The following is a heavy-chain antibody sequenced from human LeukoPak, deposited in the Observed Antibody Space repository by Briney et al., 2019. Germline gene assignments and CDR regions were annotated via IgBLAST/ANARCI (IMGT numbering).Heavy chain of an antibody. CDR3: AREDFDY. V-gene: IGHV1-8*01. Sequence: ASVKVSCKASGYTFTSYDINWVRQATGQGLEWMGWMNPNSGNTGYAQKFQGRVTMTRDMSTSTVYMELSSLRSEDTAVYYCAREDFDYWGQGTLVTVSS. J-gene: IGHJ4*02. CDR1: GYTFTSYD. CDR2: MNPNSGNT.